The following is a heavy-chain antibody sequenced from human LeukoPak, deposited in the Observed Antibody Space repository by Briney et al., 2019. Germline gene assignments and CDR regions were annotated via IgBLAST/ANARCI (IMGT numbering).Heavy chain of an antibody. V-gene: IGHV3-9*01. D-gene: IGHD3-22*01. J-gene: IGHJ4*02. Sequence: GGSLRLSCAASGFTFDDYAMHGVRQAPGKGLEGVSAISWNSGSIGYADSVKGRFTISRDNAKNSLYLQMNSLRAEDTALYYCAKSVVITSLQVSLIDYWGQGTLVTVSS. CDR2: ISWNSGSI. CDR3: AKSVVITSLQVSLIDY. CDR1: GFTFDDYA.